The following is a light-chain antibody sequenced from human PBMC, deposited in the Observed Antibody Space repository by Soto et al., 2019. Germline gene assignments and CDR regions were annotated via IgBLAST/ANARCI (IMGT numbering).Light chain of an antibody. CDR2: DAS. J-gene: IGKJ1*01. V-gene: IGKV3-20*01. Sequence: ENVLTQSPGTLSLSPGERATLSCRASQSVRSSYFAWYQQKPGQAPRLLIYDASSRATGIPDRFSGSGSGTDFTLTISRLEPEDFAMYYCQQYGSSPKTFGQGTKVEIK. CDR3: QQYGSSPKT. CDR1: QSVRSSY.